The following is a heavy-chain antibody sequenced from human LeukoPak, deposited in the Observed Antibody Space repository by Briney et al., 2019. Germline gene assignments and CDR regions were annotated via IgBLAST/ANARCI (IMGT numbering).Heavy chain of an antibody. D-gene: IGHD6-19*01. CDR1: GFSLSTSGVG. J-gene: IGHJ4*02. Sequence: SGPTLVKPTQTLTLTCTFSGFSLSTSGVGVGWIRQPPGKALEWLALIYWDDDKRYSPSLKSRLTITKDTSKNQVVLTMTNMDPVDTATYYCAHSPRYGPSVAGYGVTQIDYWGQGTLVTVSS. V-gene: IGHV2-5*02. CDR2: IYWDDDK. CDR3: AHSPRYGPSVAGYGVTQIDY.